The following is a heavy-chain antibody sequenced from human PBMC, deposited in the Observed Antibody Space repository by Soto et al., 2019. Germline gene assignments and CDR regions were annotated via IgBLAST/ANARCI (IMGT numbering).Heavy chain of an antibody. Sequence: SETLSLTCTVSGGSISSSSYYLGWIRQPPGKGLEWIGSIYYSGSTYYNPSLKSRVTISVDTSKNQFSLKLSSVTAADTAVYYCARDLWGYCGTDCYPLDVWGQGTTVT. CDR3: ARDLWGYCGTDCYPLDV. V-gene: IGHV4-39*02. CDR1: GGSISSSSYY. J-gene: IGHJ6*02. D-gene: IGHD2-21*02. CDR2: IYYSGST.